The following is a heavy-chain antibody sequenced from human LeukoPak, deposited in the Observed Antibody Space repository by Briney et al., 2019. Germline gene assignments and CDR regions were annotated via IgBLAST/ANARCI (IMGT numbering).Heavy chain of an antibody. V-gene: IGHV4-34*01. J-gene: IGHJ6*03. D-gene: IGHD3-10*01. CDR3: VGTMVRRYCYYYYMDV. CDR1: GGSFSGYY. Sequence: PSETLSLTCAVYGGSFSGYYWSWIRQPPGKGLEWIGEINHSGSTNYNPSLKSRVTISVDTSKNQFSLKLSSVTAADTAVYYCVGTMVRRYCYYYYMDVWGKGTTVTVSS. CDR2: INHSGST.